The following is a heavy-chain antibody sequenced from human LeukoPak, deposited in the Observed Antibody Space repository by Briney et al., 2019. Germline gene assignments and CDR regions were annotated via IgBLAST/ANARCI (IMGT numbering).Heavy chain of an antibody. J-gene: IGHJ4*02. CDR1: GGSISSSSYY. Sequence: PSETLSLTCTVSGGSISSSSYYWGWIRQPPGKGLEWIGSIYYSGSTYYNPSLKSRVTISVDTSKNQFSLKLSSVTAADTTVYYCASQLVGGGDFDCWGQGTLVTVSS. CDR3: ASQLVGGGDFDC. D-gene: IGHD2-21*01. CDR2: IYYSGST. V-gene: IGHV4-39*01.